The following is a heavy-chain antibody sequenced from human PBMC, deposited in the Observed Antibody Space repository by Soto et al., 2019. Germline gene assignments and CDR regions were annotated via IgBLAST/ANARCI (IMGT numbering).Heavy chain of an antibody. Sequence: PGGSLRLSCAASGFTFSSYTMNWVRQAPGKGLEWVSVISSSSSYIYYADSVKGRFTISRDNAKNSLYLQMNSLRAEDTAVYYCARDPGEWLVFEDYWGQGTLVTVSS. V-gene: IGHV3-21*01. D-gene: IGHD6-19*01. J-gene: IGHJ4*02. CDR3: ARDPGEWLVFEDY. CDR2: ISSSSSYI. CDR1: GFTFSSYT.